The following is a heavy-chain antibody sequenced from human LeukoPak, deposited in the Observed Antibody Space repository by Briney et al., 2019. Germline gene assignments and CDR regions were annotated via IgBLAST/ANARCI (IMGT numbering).Heavy chain of an antibody. J-gene: IGHJ6*03. V-gene: IGHV1-8*01. D-gene: IGHD2-2*01. CDR2: MNPNSGNT. Sequence: ASVKVSCKASGYTFTSYDINWVRQATGQGLEWMGWMNPNSGNTGYAQKFQGRVTMTGNTSISTAYMELSSLRSEDTAVYYCARGRVVPAAIYYYYYYMDVWGKGTTLTVSS. CDR3: ARGRVVPAAIYYYYYYMDV. CDR1: GYTFTSYD.